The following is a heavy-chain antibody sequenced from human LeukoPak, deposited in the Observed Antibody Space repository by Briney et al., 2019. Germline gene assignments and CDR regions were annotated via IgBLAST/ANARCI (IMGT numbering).Heavy chain of an antibody. CDR1: GFTFSSYS. CDR2: ISSSSSYI. J-gene: IGHJ6*04. V-gene: IGHV3-21*01. CDR3: ARVLLWFGESYYGMDV. Sequence: GGSLRLSCAASGFTFSSYSMNWDRQAPGKGLEWVSSISSSSSYIYYADSVKGRFTISRDNAKNSLYLQMNSLRAEDTAVYYCARVLLWFGESYYGMDVWGKGTTVTVSS. D-gene: IGHD3-10*01.